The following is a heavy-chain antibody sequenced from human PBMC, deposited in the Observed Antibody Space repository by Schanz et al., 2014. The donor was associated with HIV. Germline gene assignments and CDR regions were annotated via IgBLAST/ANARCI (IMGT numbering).Heavy chain of an antibody. CDR1: GFTFRSYA. D-gene: IGHD3-10*01. J-gene: IGHJ4*02. V-gene: IGHV3-33*08. CDR3: VRGLLFQGFFDS. CDR2: IWFDGSNK. Sequence: VQLLESGGGLVQPGGSLRLTCAASGFTFRSYAMTWVRQAPGKGLDWVAIIWFDGSNKYYADSVRGRFTISRDNSKNTLYLQMNSLRAEDTAVYYCVRGLLFQGFFDSWGQGALVTVSS.